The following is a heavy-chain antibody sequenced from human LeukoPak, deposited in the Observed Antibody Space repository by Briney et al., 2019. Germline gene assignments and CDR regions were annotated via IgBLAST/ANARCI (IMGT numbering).Heavy chain of an antibody. D-gene: IGHD3-22*01. CDR3: ARDMGSRGYYDSSGYLAFDI. Sequence: SQTLSLTCAISGDSVSSNSAAWNWIRQSPSRGLEWLGRTYYRSKWYNDYAVSVKSRITINPDTSKNQFSLQLNFVTPEDTAVYYCARDMGSRGYYDSSGYLAFDIWGQGTMVTVSS. CDR2: TYYRSKWYN. CDR1: GDSVSSNSAA. V-gene: IGHV6-1*01. J-gene: IGHJ3*02.